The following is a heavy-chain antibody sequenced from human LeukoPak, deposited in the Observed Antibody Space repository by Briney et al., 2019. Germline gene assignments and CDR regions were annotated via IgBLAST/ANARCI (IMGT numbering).Heavy chain of an antibody. D-gene: IGHD3-10*01. V-gene: IGHV3-7*03. CDR2: IKKDGSEK. J-gene: IGHJ4*02. CDR1: GFTFSSYW. CDR3: ARVSQIYGSGSYYYFDY. Sequence: GGSLRLSCAASGFTFSSYWMSWVRQAPGKGLEWVANIKKDGSEKYYVDSVKGRFTISRDNAKNSLYLQMNSLRAVDTAVYYCARVSQIYGSGSYYYFDYWGQGTLVTVSS.